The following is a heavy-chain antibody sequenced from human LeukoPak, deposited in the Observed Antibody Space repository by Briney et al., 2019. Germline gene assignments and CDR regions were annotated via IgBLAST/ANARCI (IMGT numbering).Heavy chain of an antibody. V-gene: IGHV4-38-2*01. J-gene: IGHJ4*02. Sequence: PSETLSLTCAVSGYSISSGDYWGWIRQSPGKGLEWIGNIFHSGSTYHNPSLKSRVTISVDTSKNEFSLKLSPVTAADTAVYYCARGIYYLIEYWGQGTLVTVSS. CDR1: GYSISSGDY. CDR3: ARGIYYLIEY. CDR2: IFHSGST. D-gene: IGHD3-10*01.